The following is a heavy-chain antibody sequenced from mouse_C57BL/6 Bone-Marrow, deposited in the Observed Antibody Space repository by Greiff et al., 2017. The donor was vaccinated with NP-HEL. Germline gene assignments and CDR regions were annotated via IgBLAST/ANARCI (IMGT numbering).Heavy chain of an antibody. Sequence: QVQLQQPGAELVRPGSSVKLSCKASGYTFTSYWMHWAKQRPIQGLEWIGNIDPSDSETHYNQKFKDKATLTVDKSSSTAYMQLSSLTSEDSAVYYCARRKRRQPHFDYWGQGTTLTVSS. CDR3: ARRKRRQPHFDY. J-gene: IGHJ2*01. V-gene: IGHV1-52*01. D-gene: IGHD6-1*01. CDR2: IDPSDSET. CDR1: GYTFTSYW.